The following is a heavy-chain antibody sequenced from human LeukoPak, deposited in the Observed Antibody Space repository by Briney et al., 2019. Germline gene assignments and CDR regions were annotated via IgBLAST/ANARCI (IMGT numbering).Heavy chain of an antibody. D-gene: IGHD1-26*01. CDR2: ISYDGNTI. V-gene: IGHV3-30*18. CDR1: GFSFSIYG. J-gene: IGHJ3*01. CDR3: AKDLSVVGSHDSFDV. Sequence: TGGSLRLSCAASGFSFSIYGMHWVRQAPGKGLEWLTVISYDGNTIYYADSVKGRFTISRDNSKNTLYLQMNSLRIEDTAVYYCAKDLSVVGSHDSFDVWGQGTMVTVSS.